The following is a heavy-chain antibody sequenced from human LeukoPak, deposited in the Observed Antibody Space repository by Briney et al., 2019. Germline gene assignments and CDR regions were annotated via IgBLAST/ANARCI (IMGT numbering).Heavy chain of an antibody. V-gene: IGHV3-23*01. D-gene: IGHD2-15*01. J-gene: IGHJ4*02. Sequence: QAGGSLRLSCAASGFTFSSYGMSWVRQAPGKGLEWVSAISGSGGSTYYADSVKGRFTISRDNSKNTLYLQMNSLRVEDTAVYYCAKVSLIVVFDYWGQGTLVTVSS. CDR2: ISGSGGST. CDR3: AKVSLIVVFDY. CDR1: GFTFSSYG.